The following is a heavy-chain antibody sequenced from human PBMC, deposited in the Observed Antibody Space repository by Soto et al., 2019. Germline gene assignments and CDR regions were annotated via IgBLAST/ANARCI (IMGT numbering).Heavy chain of an antibody. CDR3: AREDATGLRYFDY. CDR1: GFTFSSYG. J-gene: IGHJ4*02. Sequence: GGSLRLSCAASGFTFSSYGMHWVRQAPGKGLEWVAVIWYDGSNKYYADSVKGRFTISRDNSKNTLYLQMNSLRAEDTAVYYCAREDATGLRYFDYWGQGTLVTVSS. V-gene: IGHV3-33*01. D-gene: IGHD1-1*01. CDR2: IWYDGSNK.